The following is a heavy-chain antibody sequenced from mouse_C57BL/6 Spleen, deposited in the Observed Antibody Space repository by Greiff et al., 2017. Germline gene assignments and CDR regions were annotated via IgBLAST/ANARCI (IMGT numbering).Heavy chain of an antibody. V-gene: IGHV1-63*01. CDR1: GYTFTNYW. CDR3: AREGDYDGYYGAMDY. J-gene: IGHJ4*01. Sequence: QVHVKQSGAELVRPGTSVKMSCKASGYTFTNYWIGWAKQRPGHGLEWIGDIYPGGGYTNYNEKFKGKATLTADKSSSTAYMQFSSLTSEDAAIYYCAREGDYDGYYGAMDYWGQGTSVTVSS. CDR2: IYPGGGYT. D-gene: IGHD2-3*01.